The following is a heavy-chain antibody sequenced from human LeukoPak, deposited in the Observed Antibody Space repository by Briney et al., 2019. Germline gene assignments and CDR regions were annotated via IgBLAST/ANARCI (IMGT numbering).Heavy chain of an antibody. D-gene: IGHD1-26*01. Sequence: ASVKVSCKASGYTFTSYAMRRVRQAPGQRLEWMGWINAGNGNTKYSQKFQGRVTITRDTSASTAYMELSSLRSEDTAVYYCARDPRFLWERTRGFDYWGQGTLVTVSS. CDR1: GYTFTSYA. CDR2: INAGNGNT. CDR3: ARDPRFLWERTRGFDY. V-gene: IGHV1-3*01. J-gene: IGHJ4*02.